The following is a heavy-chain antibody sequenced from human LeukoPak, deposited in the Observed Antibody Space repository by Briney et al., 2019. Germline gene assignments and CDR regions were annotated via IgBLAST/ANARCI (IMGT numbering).Heavy chain of an antibody. J-gene: IGHJ4*02. CDR2: TSSSSSYI. V-gene: IGHV3-21*01. D-gene: IGHD4-23*01. CDR3: ARDKGGNGYFDY. CDR1: GFTFSSYS. Sequence: GGSLRLSCAASGFTFSSYSMNWVRQAPGKGLEWVSSTSSSSSYIYYADSVKGRFTISRDNAKNSLYLQMNSLRAEDTAVYYCARDKGGNGYFDYWGQGTLVTVSS.